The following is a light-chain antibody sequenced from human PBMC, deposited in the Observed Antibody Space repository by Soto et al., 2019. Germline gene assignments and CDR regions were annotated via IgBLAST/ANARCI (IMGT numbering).Light chain of an antibody. J-gene: IGLJ1*01. CDR1: SSDVGGYNY. CDR2: DVS. CDR3: SSYTSSSSYV. V-gene: IGLV2-14*01. Sequence: QSALTQPASVSGSPGQSITISCTGTSSDVGGYNYVSWYQQHPGKAPKLMIYDVSNRPSGVPNRFSGSKSGNTASLTISWLQAEDEADYYCSSYTSSSSYVFGTGTKVTVL.